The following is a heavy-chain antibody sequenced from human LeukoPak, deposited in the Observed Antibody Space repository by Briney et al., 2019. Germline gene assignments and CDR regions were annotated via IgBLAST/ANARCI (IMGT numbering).Heavy chain of an antibody. CDR3: AKYRGFGDSYDS. Sequence: GGSLRLSCAASGFPFSKNAMSWVRQAPGKGLDWVSSIGGSGGSTYYADAVKGRFTISRDTSKNTLYLQMNSLRAEDAAVYYCAKYRGFGDSYDSWGQGTLATVSS. CDR1: GFPFSKNA. V-gene: IGHV3-23*01. J-gene: IGHJ4*02. D-gene: IGHD3-10*01. CDR2: IGGSGGST.